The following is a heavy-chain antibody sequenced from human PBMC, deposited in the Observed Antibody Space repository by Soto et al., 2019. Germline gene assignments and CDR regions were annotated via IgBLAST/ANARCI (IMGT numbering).Heavy chain of an antibody. CDR1: GFTFSDDY. Sequence: EVQLVESGGGLVQPEGSLRLSCTASGFTFSDDYMDWFRQATGKRLEWVGRVRNKITSYTTEYAASVKGRFTVSRDDSRNSLYLQMNSLKTGDTAMYYCSRAGILTTPYYTDYWGLGTLVTVSS. J-gene: IGHJ4*02. CDR3: SRAGILTTPYYTDY. D-gene: IGHD2-21*01. V-gene: IGHV3-72*01. CDR2: VRNKITSYTT.